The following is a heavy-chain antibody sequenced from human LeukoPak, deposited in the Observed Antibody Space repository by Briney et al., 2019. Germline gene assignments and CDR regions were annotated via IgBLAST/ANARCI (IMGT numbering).Heavy chain of an antibody. CDR2: ISGSGGST. Sequence: GGSLRLSCAASGFTFSTYAMNWVRQAPGKGLEWVSGISGSGGSTYYADSVKGRFTIPRDNSKNTLYLQMNSLRAEDSALYYCARGGRGSAAVVAPRSFDIWGQGTMVTVSS. D-gene: IGHD3-22*01. CDR1: GFTFSTYA. J-gene: IGHJ3*02. CDR3: ARGGRGSAAVVAPRSFDI. V-gene: IGHV3-23*01.